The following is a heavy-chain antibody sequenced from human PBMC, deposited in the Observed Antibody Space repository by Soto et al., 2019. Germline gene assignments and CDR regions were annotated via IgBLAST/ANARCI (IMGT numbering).Heavy chain of an antibody. CDR1: GFTFSSYW. D-gene: IGHD4-17*01. Sequence: GSLRLSCAASGFTFSSYWMHWVRQAPGKGLVWVSRINSDGSSTSYADSVKGRFTISRDNAKNTLYLQMNSLRAEDTAVYYCARDTLDYGDYDPYWYFDLWGRGTLVTVSS. J-gene: IGHJ2*01. V-gene: IGHV3-74*01. CDR2: INSDGSST. CDR3: ARDTLDYGDYDPYWYFDL.